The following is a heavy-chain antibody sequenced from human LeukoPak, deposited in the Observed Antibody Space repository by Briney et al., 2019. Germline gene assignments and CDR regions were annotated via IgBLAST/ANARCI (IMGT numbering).Heavy chain of an antibody. CDR1: GYTFTSYD. V-gene: IGHV1-8*01. D-gene: IGHD2/OR15-2a*01. Sequence: ASVKVSCKASGYTFTSYDINWLRQATGQGLEWMGWMNPNSGNTGLAQKFQGRVTMTRTTSITTAYMELRSLRSEDTAVYYCARGLLAGRYYYYYYMDVWGKGTTVTVSS. CDR2: MNPNSGNT. J-gene: IGHJ6*03. CDR3: ARGLLAGRYYYYYYMDV.